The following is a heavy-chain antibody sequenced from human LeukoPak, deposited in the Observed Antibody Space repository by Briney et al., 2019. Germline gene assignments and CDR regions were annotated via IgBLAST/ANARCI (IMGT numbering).Heavy chain of an antibody. CDR3: ARDARVAAAGPDAFDI. V-gene: IGHV1-69*13. D-gene: IGHD6-13*01. CDR1: GGTFSSYA. Sequence: SVKVSCKASGGTFSSYAISWVRQAPGQGLEWMGGIIPIFGTANYAQKFQGRVTITADESTSTAYMELRSLRSDDTAVYYCARDARVAAAGPDAFDIWGQGTMVTVSS. CDR2: IIPIFGTA. J-gene: IGHJ3*02.